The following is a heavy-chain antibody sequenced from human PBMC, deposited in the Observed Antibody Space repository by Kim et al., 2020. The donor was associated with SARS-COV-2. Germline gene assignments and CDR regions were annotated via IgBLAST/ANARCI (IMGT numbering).Heavy chain of an antibody. J-gene: IGHJ4*02. CDR2: ISTYNGNT. CDR1: CYTFTSYG. V-gene: IGHV1-18*04. D-gene: IGHD2-2*01. Sequence: ASVKVSCKASCYTFTSYGIYWVRQAPGQGLECMGWISTYNGNTNYAQKLQGRITMTTDTSTSTAYMELRSLRSDDTAVYYCARGLGYCSSMGCYFDYWGQGTLVTVSS. CDR3: ARGLGYCSSMGCYFDY.